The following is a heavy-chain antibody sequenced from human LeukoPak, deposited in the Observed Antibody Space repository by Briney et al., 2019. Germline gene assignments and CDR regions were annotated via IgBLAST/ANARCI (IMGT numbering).Heavy chain of an antibody. CDR1: GFTFSSYA. CDR2: IIGSGGST. CDR3: AKAGAYNWNYYFDY. Sequence: GASLRPSCAAAGFTFSSYAISWVRQPPGKWLGWVSAIIGSGGSTNYADSVKGRFTISRDNSNNTLSLQMNSLRAEDTAVYYCAKAGAYNWNYYFDYWGQGTLVTVSS. V-gene: IGHV3-23*01. D-gene: IGHD1-7*01. J-gene: IGHJ4*02.